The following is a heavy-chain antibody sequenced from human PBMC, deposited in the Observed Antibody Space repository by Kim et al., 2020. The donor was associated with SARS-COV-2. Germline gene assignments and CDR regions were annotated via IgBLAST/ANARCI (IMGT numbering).Heavy chain of an antibody. V-gene: IGHV1-69*01. Sequence: TANYAQKFKGRVTITADESTSTAYMELSSLRSEDTAVYYCAREGRFSFDYWGQGTLVTVSS. CDR2: TA. J-gene: IGHJ4*02. D-gene: IGHD3-10*01. CDR3: AREGRFSFDY.